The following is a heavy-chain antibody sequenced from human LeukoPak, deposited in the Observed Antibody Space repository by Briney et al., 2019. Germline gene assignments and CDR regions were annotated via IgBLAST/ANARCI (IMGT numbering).Heavy chain of an antibody. CDR1: GFTFDDYA. D-gene: IGHD5-18*01. CDR3: ARGSVQLWLRDTYYYMDV. Sequence: RAGGSLRLSCAASGFTFDDYAMNWVRQVPGRGLEWVSGINWNGRITEYADSVKDRFTIPRQNTKNSLYLYMNNLGGEDTALYFCARGSVQLWLRDTYYYMDVWGKGTTVTVSS. J-gene: IGHJ6*03. CDR2: INWNGRIT. V-gene: IGHV3-20*04.